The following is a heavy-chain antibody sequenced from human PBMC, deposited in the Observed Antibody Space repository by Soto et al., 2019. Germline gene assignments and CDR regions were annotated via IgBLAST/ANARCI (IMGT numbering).Heavy chain of an antibody. CDR3: AKEASSSSVVLLYFDLLSPDRYFDY. J-gene: IGHJ4*02. V-gene: IGHV3-23*01. D-gene: IGHD3-9*01. CDR1: GFTFSSYA. CDR2: ISGSGGST. Sequence: GGYLRLSCAASGFTFSSYAMSWVRQAPGKGLEWVSAISGSGGSTYYADSVKGRFTISRDNSKNTLYLQMNSLRAEDTAVYYCAKEASSSSVVLLYFDLLSPDRYFDYRCQATL.